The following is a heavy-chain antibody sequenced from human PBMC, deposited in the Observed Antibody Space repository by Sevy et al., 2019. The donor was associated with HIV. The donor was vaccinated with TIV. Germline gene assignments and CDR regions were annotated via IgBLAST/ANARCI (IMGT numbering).Heavy chain of an antibody. Sequence: GGSLRLSCAASGFSFSNYAMHWVRQSPGKGLEWVAMISYDGINKDYADSVKGRFTLSRDNSKNTLFLQMNSLRAEDTALYYCARDPPHLLPWELSRGSDYWGQGTLVTVSS. CDR1: GFSFSNYA. J-gene: IGHJ4*02. V-gene: IGHV3-30*04. CDR3: ARDPPHLLPWELSRGSDY. CDR2: ISYDGINK. D-gene: IGHD1-26*01.